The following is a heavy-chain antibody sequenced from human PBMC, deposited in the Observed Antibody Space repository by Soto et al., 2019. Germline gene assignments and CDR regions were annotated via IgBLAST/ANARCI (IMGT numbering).Heavy chain of an antibody. V-gene: IGHV4-31*03. CDR1: GGSISSGGYY. CDR3: ARGLNGYCSGGSCYHNWFDP. D-gene: IGHD2-15*01. J-gene: IGHJ5*02. Sequence: TSETLSLTCTVSGGSISSGGYYWSWIRQHPGKGLEWIGYIYYSGSTYYNPSLKSRVTISVDTSKNQFSLKLSSVTAADTAVYYCARGLNGYCSGGSCYHNWFDPWGQGTLVTVSS. CDR2: IYYSGST.